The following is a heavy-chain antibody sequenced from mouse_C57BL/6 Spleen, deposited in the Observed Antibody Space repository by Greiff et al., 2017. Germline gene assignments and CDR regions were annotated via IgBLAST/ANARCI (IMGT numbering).Heavy chain of an antibody. J-gene: IGHJ4*01. CDR3: ARRDASYAVDY. CDR1: GYTFTSYW. CDR2: IDPSDSYT. V-gene: IGHV1-59*01. Sequence: QVQLQQPGAELVRPGTSVKLSCKASGYTFTSYWMHWVKQRPGQGLEWIGVIDPSDSYTNYNQKFKGKATLTVDTSSSTAYMQLSSLTSEDSAVYYCARRDASYAVDYWGQGTSVTVSS.